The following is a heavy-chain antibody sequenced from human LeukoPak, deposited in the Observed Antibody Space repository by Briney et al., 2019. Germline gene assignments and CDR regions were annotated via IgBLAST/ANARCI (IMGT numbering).Heavy chain of an antibody. D-gene: IGHD4-11*01. CDR1: GGSISSYY. CDR2: IYNTGTT. Sequence: PSETLSLTCTVSGGSISSYYWSWIRQPPGKGLEWIGTIYNTGTTYYNPSLKSRVTKSVDTSKNQFSLKLSSVTAADTAVYYCARHADYSIRQGFDSWGQGALVTVSS. CDR3: ARHADYSIRQGFDS. J-gene: IGHJ5*01. V-gene: IGHV4-39*01.